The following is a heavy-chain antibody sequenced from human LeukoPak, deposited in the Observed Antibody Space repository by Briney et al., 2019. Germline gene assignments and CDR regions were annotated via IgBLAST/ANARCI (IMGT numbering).Heavy chain of an antibody. CDR1: GFPFTSYA. V-gene: IGHV3-23*01. D-gene: IGHD3-3*01. CDR3: AKGDFYGDYPYGMDV. J-gene: IGHJ6*02. CDR2: ISGSGGST. Sequence: VGSPRLSCAASGFPFTSYAMSWVRQDPGRGLEWVSAISGSGGSTYYADSVKGRFTISRDNSKNTLYLQMNSLRAEDTAVYYCAKGDFYGDYPYGMDVWGQGTTVTVSS.